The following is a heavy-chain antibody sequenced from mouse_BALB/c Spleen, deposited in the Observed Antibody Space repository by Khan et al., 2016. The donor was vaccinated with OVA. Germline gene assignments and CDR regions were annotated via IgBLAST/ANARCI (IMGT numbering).Heavy chain of an antibody. Sequence: QVQLQQSGAELAKPGASVKMSCKASGYTFTSYWMHWVKQRPGQGLEWIGYINPSSGYTEYNQNFKDKATLTADKSSSTAYMQLSSLTSEDSAGYYCERDRIDYWGQGTTLTVSS. CDR3: ERDRIDY. CDR1: GYTFTSYW. J-gene: IGHJ2*01. V-gene: IGHV1-7*01. CDR2: INPSSGYT.